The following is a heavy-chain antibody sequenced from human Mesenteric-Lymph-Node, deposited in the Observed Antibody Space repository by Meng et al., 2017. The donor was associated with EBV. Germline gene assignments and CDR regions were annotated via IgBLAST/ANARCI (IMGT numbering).Heavy chain of an antibody. CDR1: GFNLSNYA. CDR3: ARERTGYYAEN. D-gene: IGHD3/OR15-3a*01. Sequence: QVQLVESGXGVVQPGRSLRLSCAASGFNLSNYAMFWVRQAPGKGLEWVAFISYDGSRLYYADSVKGRFTISKDTSKNTLDLQMSSLRSEDTAVYFCARERTGYYAENWGQGTLVTVSS. V-gene: IGHV3-30*04. J-gene: IGHJ4*02. CDR2: ISYDGSRL.